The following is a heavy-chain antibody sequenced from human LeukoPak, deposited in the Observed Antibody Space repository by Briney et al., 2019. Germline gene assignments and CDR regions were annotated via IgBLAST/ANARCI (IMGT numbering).Heavy chain of an antibody. Sequence: GGSLRLSCAASGFTFWNYDMHWVRQVTGKGLEWVSAIDTAGDTYYPGSVKGRFSISRDNSNNTLFPQMNSLRVEDTAVYYCAKWGAQSGSYRVVDCWGRGTLVTVSS. D-gene: IGHD3-10*01. CDR1: GFTFWNYD. CDR3: AKWGAQSGSYRVVDC. CDR2: IDTAGDT. J-gene: IGHJ4*02. V-gene: IGHV3-13*04.